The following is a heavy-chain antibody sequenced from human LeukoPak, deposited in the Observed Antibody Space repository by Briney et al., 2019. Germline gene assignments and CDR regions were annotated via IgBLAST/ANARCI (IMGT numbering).Heavy chain of an antibody. Sequence: PGGSLRLSCAASGFTFDDYTMHWVRQAPGKGLEWVANIKQDGSEKYYVDSVKGRFTISRDNAKNSLYLQMNSLRAEDTAVYYCARYPVLSSGWYFAFDIWGQGTMVTVSS. CDR1: GFTFDDYT. CDR3: ARYPVLSSGWYFAFDI. J-gene: IGHJ3*02. V-gene: IGHV3-7*01. CDR2: IKQDGSEK. D-gene: IGHD6-19*01.